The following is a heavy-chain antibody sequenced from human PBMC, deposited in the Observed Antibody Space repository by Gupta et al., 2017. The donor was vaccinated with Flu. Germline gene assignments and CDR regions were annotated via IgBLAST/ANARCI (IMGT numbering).Heavy chain of an antibody. J-gene: IGHJ5*02. D-gene: IGHD2-2*01. V-gene: IGHV3-48*03. CDR3: VRLTCSSNSCYFDP. Sequence: MAWVRQAPGKGLDLLSYIGGSGASIYYADSMKGRFTISRDNARKSLFLQMDNLKAEDSGVYYCVRLTCSSNSCYFDPWGQGTLVSVSS. CDR2: IGGSGASI.